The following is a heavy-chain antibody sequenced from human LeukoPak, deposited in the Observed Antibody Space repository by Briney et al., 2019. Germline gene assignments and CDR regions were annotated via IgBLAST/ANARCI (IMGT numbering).Heavy chain of an antibody. CDR1: GFTFSSYA. Sequence: GGSLRLSCAASGFTFSSYAMHWVRQAPGKGLEWVAVISYDGSNKYYADSVKGRFTISRDNSKNTLYLQMNSLRAEDTAVYYCARDSGIAAAGSFDYWGQGTLVTVSS. J-gene: IGHJ4*02. D-gene: IGHD6-13*01. CDR2: ISYDGSNK. V-gene: IGHV3-30-3*01. CDR3: ARDSGIAAAGSFDY.